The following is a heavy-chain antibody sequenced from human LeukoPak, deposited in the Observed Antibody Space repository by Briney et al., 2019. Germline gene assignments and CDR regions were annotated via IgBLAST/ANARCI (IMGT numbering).Heavy chain of an antibody. Sequence: GGSLRLSCAASGFTFSDYYMTWIRQAPGKGLEWVSHISSSGSYTNYADSVKGRFTISRDNAKNSLYLQMHSLRAEDTAVYYCARGDYGPYYFDYWGQGTLVPVPS. V-gene: IGHV3-11*05. CDR2: ISSSGSYT. J-gene: IGHJ4*02. CDR3: ARGDYGPYYFDY. D-gene: IGHD4-17*01. CDR1: GFTFSDYY.